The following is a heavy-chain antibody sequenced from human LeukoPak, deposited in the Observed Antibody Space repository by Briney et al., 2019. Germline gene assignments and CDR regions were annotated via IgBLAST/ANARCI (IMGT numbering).Heavy chain of an antibody. V-gene: IGHV4-34*01. CDR3: ARGRIAKIVVVHSFSYGMDV. Sequence: PSEILSLTCTVYVGSFNDYFWTCIRQSPGESRGWSGEINDYTVDTNHDPSLNSRVSISLEKSKTQFSLELRSVTAADTAVYYCARGRIAKIVVVHSFSYGMDVWGQGTTVTVSS. CDR2: INDYTVDT. D-gene: IGHD3-22*01. CDR1: VGSFNDYF. J-gene: IGHJ6*02.